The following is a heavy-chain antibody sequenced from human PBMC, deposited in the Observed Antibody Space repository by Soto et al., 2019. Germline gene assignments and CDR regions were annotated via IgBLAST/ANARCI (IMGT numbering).Heavy chain of an antibody. CDR3: ARAHQTWIQLWPTGGMDV. V-gene: IGHV3-30-3*01. CDR2: ISYDGSNK. Sequence: QVQLVESGGGVVQPGRSLRLSCAASGFTFSSYAMHWVRQAPGKGLEWVAVISYDGSNKYYADSVKGRFTISRDNSKNTLYLQMTGLRAEDTAVYYCARAHQTWIQLWPTGGMDVWGQGTTVTVSS. CDR1: GFTFSSYA. D-gene: IGHD5-18*01. J-gene: IGHJ6*02.